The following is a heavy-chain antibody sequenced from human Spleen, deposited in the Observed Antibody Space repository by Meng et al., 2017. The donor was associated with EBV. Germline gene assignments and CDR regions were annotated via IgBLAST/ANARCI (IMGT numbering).Heavy chain of an antibody. CDR2: IYYGGST. CDR1: GGSISSSSYY. Sequence: QLQLQESGPGLVKPSXXLSLTXXVSGGSISSSSYYWGWIRQPPGKGLEWIGSIYYGGSTYYNPSLKSRVAISVDTSKNQFSLKLSSVTAADTAVYYCAKGRTVARSPWFDSWGQGALVTVSS. V-gene: IGHV4-39*07. J-gene: IGHJ5*01. D-gene: IGHD6-6*01. CDR3: AKGRTVARSPWFDS.